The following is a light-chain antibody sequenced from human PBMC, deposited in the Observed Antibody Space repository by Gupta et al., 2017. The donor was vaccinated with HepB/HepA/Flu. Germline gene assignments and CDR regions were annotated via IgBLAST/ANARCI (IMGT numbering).Light chain of an antibody. CDR1: QRIISR. Sequence: DIQMTQSPFSVSVSLGDRVTITCRASQRIISRFAWYQQKPGKAPKLLIYGASSLQSGVPSRFSGSGSGTDFTLTISSLQPEDFGTYFCQQANSFPWTFGQGTKVEIK. CDR2: GAS. V-gene: IGKV1-12*01. CDR3: QQANSFPWT. J-gene: IGKJ1*01.